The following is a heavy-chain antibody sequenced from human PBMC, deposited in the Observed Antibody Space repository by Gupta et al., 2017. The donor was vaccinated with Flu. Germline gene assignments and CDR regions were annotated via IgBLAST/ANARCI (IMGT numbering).Heavy chain of an antibody. CDR3: ARAGFTYGHIVY. J-gene: IGHJ4*02. D-gene: IGHD2-8*01. CDR1: GVSINNGDFY. V-gene: IGHV4-30-4*01. CDR2: IFYSGST. Sequence: QVQLQESGPGLVKPSQTLSLTCSVSGVSINNGDFYWGWIRHPPGKGLEWIGYIFYSGSTYYNPSLKSRVSISTHKSTNQFSLNLTSVSAADTAVYFCARAGFTYGHIVYWGQGSLVTVSS.